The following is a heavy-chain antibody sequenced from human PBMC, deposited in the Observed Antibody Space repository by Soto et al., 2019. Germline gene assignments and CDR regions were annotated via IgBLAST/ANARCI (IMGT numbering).Heavy chain of an antibody. J-gene: IGHJ4*02. V-gene: IGHV3-72*01. Sequence: EVQLVESGGGLVQPGGSLRLSCAASGFTFSDHYMDWVRQAPGKGLEWVGRSRNKANSYSTVYAASVKGRFTISRDESKNSLYLQMNSLKTDDTAVHYCARFSGSYTRGLDYWGQGALVTVSS. D-gene: IGHD1-26*01. CDR2: SRNKANSYST. CDR3: ARFSGSYTRGLDY. CDR1: GFTFSDHY.